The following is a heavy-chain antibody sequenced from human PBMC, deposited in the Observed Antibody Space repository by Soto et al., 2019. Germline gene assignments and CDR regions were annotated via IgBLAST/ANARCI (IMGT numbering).Heavy chain of an antibody. CDR1: GYSFTSYW. Sequence: PGESLKISCXGSGYSFTSYWIGWVRQMPGKGLEWMGIIYPGDSDTRYSPSFQGQVTISADKSISTAYLQWSSLKASDTAMYCCARPRLEDSSSFDYWGQGTLVTVSS. V-gene: IGHV5-51*01. CDR3: ARPRLEDSSSFDY. D-gene: IGHD6-6*01. CDR2: IYPGDSDT. J-gene: IGHJ4*02.